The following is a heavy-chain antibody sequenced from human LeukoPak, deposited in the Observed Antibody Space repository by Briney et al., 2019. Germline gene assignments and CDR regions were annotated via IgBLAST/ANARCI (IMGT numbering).Heavy chain of an antibody. V-gene: IGHV3-48*01. CDR2: ISSSSGTI. D-gene: IGHD4-17*01. Sequence: GGSLRLSCAASGFTFSSYSMNWVRQAPGKGLEWVSYISSSSGTIYYADSVKGRFTISRDNAKNSLYLQMNSLRAEDTAVYYCARDSAPTVTDYWGQGTLVTVSS. CDR1: GFTFSSYS. CDR3: ARDSAPTVTDY. J-gene: IGHJ4*02.